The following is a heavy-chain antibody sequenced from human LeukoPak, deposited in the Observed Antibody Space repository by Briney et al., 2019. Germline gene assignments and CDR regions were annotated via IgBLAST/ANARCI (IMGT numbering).Heavy chain of an antibody. CDR2: IYYSGST. CDR1: GGSISSSSYY. V-gene: IGHV4-39*01. Sequence: PSETLSLTCTVSGGSISSSSYYWGWIRQPPGKGLEWIGSIYYSGSTYYNPSLKSRVTISVDTSKNQFSLKLSSVTAADTAVYYCARLGERGERGPESNWFDPWGQGTLVTVSS. D-gene: IGHD3-16*01. J-gene: IGHJ5*02. CDR3: ARLGERGERGPESNWFDP.